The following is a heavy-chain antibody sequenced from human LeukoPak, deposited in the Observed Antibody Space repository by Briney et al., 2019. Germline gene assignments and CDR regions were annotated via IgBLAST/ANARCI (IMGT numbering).Heavy chain of an antibody. CDR2: INTDGSST. Sequence: TGGSLRLSCAASGFTFSSYWMHWVRQAPGKGLVWVSRINTDGSSTSYADSVKGRFTISRDNAKNTLYLQMNSLRAEDTAVYYCAKDYRVGADEYYYYMDVWGKGTTVTVSS. V-gene: IGHV3-74*01. CDR1: GFTFSSYW. CDR3: AKDYRVGADEYYYYMDV. J-gene: IGHJ6*03. D-gene: IGHD1-26*01.